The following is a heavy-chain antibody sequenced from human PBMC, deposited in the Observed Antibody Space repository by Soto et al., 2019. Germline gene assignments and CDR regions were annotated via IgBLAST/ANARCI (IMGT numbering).Heavy chain of an antibody. Sequence: QVQLVESGGGVVQPERSLRLSCEASGFIFSSYGMHWVRQAPGKGLEWVAVVSHDGSNKKYVDSVEGRFTISRDNSKNTLYLQMNSLRAEDTAVYYCAKDTYYDSSSGYYILDYWGQGTLVTVSS. CDR1: GFIFSSYG. CDR2: VSHDGSNK. D-gene: IGHD3-22*01. V-gene: IGHV3-30*18. J-gene: IGHJ4*02. CDR3: AKDTYYDSSSGYYILDY.